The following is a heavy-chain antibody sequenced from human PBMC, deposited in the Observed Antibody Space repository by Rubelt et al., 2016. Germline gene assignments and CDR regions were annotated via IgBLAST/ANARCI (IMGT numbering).Heavy chain of an antibody. D-gene: IGHD4-17*01. V-gene: IGHV3-74*01. J-gene: IGHJ4*02. CDR1: GFTFSSYW. CDR3: ATGLREAFDL. CDR2: LIRDASSA. Sequence: ELQLVESGGGLVQPGGSLRLSCAASGFTFSSYWMHWVRQAPGEGLVWVSRLIRDASSAIYADSVKGRFTISGDNAKSTLYLQMNSLRAEDTAVYYCATGLREAFDLWGQGTLVTVSS.